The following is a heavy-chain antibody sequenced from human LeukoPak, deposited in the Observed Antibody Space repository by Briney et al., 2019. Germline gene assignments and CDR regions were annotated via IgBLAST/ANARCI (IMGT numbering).Heavy chain of an antibody. J-gene: IGHJ2*01. CDR3: ARGGESWYFDL. D-gene: IGHD7-27*01. CDR1: GFTFSSYS. Sequence: GGSLRLSCAASGFTFSSYSMNWVRQAPGKGLEWVSSISSSSSYIYYADSVKGRFTISRDNAKNSLYLQMNSLTAEDTAVYYCARGGESWYFDLWGRDTLVTVSS. V-gene: IGHV3-21*01. CDR2: ISSSSSYI.